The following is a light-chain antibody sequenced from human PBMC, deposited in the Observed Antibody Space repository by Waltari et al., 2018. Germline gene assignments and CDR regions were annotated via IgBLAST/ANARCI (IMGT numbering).Light chain of an antibody. J-gene: IGKJ2*01. CDR3: QQYGSSVMYT. CDR1: QSLTKRY. Sequence: EIVLPQSPDTLSLSPGERATLSCRTSQSLTKRYLAWYQQKPGQAPRLLIYGASSRAAGIPDRFSGSGSGTDFTLTISRLEPEDFAVYYCQQYGSSVMYTFGQGTKLEIK. V-gene: IGKV3-20*01. CDR2: GAS.